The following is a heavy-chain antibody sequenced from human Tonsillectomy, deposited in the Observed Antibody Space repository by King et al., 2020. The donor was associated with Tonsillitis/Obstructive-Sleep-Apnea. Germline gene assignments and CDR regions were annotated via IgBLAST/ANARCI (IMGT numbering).Heavy chain of an antibody. V-gene: IGHV1-46*01. CDR2: INPSGGST. J-gene: IGHJ4*02. Sequence: QLQLVQSGAEVKKPGASVKVSCKASGYTFTSYYMHWVRQDPGQGLEWMGIINPSGGSTSYAQKFQGRVTMTRDTSASTVYMELSSLRSEDTAVYYCAREAGSANCLDYWGQGTLVTVSS. CDR1: GYTFTSYY. CDR3: AREAGSANCLDY. D-gene: IGHD3-10*01.